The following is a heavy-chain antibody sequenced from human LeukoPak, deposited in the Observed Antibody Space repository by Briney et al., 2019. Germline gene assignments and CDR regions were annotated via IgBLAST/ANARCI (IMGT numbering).Heavy chain of an antibody. Sequence: SETLSLTCTVSGGSISSSSYYWGWISQPPGKGLEWIGSIYYSGSTYYNPSLKSRVTISVDTSKNQFSLKLSSVTAADTAVYYCARRPVTTGANWFDPWGQGTLVTVSS. CDR1: GGSISSSSYY. V-gene: IGHV4-39*01. CDR3: ARRPVTTGANWFDP. D-gene: IGHD4-11*01. J-gene: IGHJ5*02. CDR2: IYYSGST.